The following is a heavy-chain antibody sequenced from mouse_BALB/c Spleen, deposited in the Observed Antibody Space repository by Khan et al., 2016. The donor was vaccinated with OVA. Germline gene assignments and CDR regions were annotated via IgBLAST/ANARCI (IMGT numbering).Heavy chain of an antibody. CDR3: ARRVRLRAGWYFDV. D-gene: IGHD1-2*01. V-gene: IGHV3-2*02. Sequence: EVQLQESGPGLVKPSQSLSLTCTVTGYSITSDYAWNWIRQFPGNKLEWMGYISYSGTTSYNPSLKSRISITRDTSKNQFFLQLNSVTNEDTATCYCARRVRLRAGWYFDVWGAGTTVTVSS. CDR1: GYSITSDYA. CDR2: ISYSGTT. J-gene: IGHJ1*01.